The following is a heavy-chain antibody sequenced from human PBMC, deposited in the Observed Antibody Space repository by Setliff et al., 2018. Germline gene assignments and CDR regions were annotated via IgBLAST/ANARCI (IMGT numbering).Heavy chain of an antibody. D-gene: IGHD3-3*01. J-gene: IGHJ6*03. CDR3: ARMSGFQYMDV. V-gene: IGHV4-4*07. CDR1: GVSFSTYY. Sequence: PSETLSLTCTVSGVSFSTYYWSWIRQPAGQGLEWLGQIYTSWSTNFNPSLKSRVTMSVDASKRQFSLKLTSVTAADTAVYYCARMSGFQYMDVWGKGTTVTVS. CDR2: IYTSWST.